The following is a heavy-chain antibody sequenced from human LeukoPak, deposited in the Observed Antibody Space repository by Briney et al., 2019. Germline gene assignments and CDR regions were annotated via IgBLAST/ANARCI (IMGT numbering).Heavy chain of an antibody. CDR1: GGSFSGYY. D-gene: IGHD6-19*01. CDR3: AIGESIAVAGTGHWFDP. Sequence: SETLSLTCAVYGGSFSGYYWSWIRRPPGKGLEWIGEINDSGSTNYNPSLKSRVTISVDTSKNQFSLKLSSVTAADTAVYYCAIGESIAVAGTGHWFDPWGQGTLVTVSS. CDR2: INDSGST. J-gene: IGHJ5*02. V-gene: IGHV4-34*01.